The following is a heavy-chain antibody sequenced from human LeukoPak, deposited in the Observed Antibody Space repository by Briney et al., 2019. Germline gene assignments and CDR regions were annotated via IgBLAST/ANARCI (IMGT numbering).Heavy chain of an antibody. CDR3: ARHLIVGATSSFDP. J-gene: IGHJ5*02. CDR2: IYTSGST. CDR1: GGSISSYY. Sequence: PSETLSLTCTVSGGSISSYYWSWIRQPPGKGLEWIGYIYTSGSTNYNPSLKSRVTISVDTSKNQFSLKLSSVTDADTAVYYCARHLIVGATSSFDPWGQGTLVTVSS. V-gene: IGHV4-4*09. D-gene: IGHD1-26*01.